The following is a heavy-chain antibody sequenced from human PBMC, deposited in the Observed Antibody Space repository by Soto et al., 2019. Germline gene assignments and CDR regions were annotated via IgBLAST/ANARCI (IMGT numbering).Heavy chain of an antibody. D-gene: IGHD1-26*01. J-gene: IGHJ4*02. CDR1: GFTFSTYY. V-gene: IGHV3-74*03. Sequence: EVHLVESGGGLVQPGGSLRLSCAASGFTFSTYYMHWVRQAPGKGVEWVSRINIDGSFTTYTESVKGRFTIFRDNAKNTLYLQMNSLRAEDTAVYYCIKYGADWGQGTLVTVSS. CDR2: INIDGSFT. CDR3: IKYGAD.